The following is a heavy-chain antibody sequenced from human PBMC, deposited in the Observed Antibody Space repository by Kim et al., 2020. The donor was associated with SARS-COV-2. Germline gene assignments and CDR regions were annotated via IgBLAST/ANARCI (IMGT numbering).Heavy chain of an antibody. D-gene: IGHD4-17*01. CDR3: ARPDYGGNSALDI. Sequence: PSFQGQVTISADKSFSTAYLQWSSLKASDTAIYYCARPDYGGNSALDIWGQGTLVTVSS. J-gene: IGHJ4*02. V-gene: IGHV5-51*01.